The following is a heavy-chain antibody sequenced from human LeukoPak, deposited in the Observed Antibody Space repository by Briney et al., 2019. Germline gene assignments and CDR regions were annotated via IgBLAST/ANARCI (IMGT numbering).Heavy chain of an antibody. CDR2: INWNGGST. J-gene: IGHJ4*02. CDR3: ARGPSGYHNT. V-gene: IGHV3-20*04. CDR1: GFTFDDYG. Sequence: GGSLRLSCAASGFTFDDYGMSWVRQAPGKGLEWVSGINWNGGSTGYADSVKGRFTISRDNSKDTLYLQMNSLRAEDTAVYYCARGPSGYHNTGGQGTLVTVSS. D-gene: IGHD5-12*01.